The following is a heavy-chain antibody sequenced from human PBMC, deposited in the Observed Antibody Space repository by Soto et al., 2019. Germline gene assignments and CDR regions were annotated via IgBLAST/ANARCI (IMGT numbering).Heavy chain of an antibody. V-gene: IGHV3-23*01. D-gene: IGHD3-3*01. J-gene: IGHJ4*02. CDR2: ISGSGGST. Sequence: EVQLLESGGGLVQPGGSLRLSCAASGFTFSSYAMSWVRQAPGKGLEWVSAISGSGGSTYYADSVKGRFTISRDNSKNTLYLQMNSLRAEDTAVSYCAKAPFGVVVNFDYWGQGTLVTVSS. CDR1: GFTFSSYA. CDR3: AKAPFGVVVNFDY.